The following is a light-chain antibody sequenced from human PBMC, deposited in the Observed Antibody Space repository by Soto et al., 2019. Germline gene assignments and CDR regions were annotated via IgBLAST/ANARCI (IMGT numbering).Light chain of an antibody. CDR1: QTVSNNY. J-gene: IGKJ2*01. CDR2: GSS. CDR3: QQYGSSPPYT. Sequence: EVVLTQSPGTLSLSPGERATLSCRASQTVSNNYLAWYQHKPGQSPKLLIFGSSDRATGIPDRFSGSGSGTDSTLSISRLEPEDFAVYSCQQYGSSPPYTFGQGTKLEIK. V-gene: IGKV3-20*01.